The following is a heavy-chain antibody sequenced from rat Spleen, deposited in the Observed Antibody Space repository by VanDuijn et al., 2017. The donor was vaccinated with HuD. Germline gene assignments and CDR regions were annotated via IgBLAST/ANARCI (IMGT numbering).Heavy chain of an antibody. CDR1: GFSFSAFP. J-gene: IGHJ2*01. CDR2: IRPSGADT. Sequence: EVQLVESGGGLVQPGRSMKLSCAASGFSFSAFPMAWVRQAPTKGLEWVATIRPSGADTYYRDSVKGRFTISRDNAKSTLYLQMNSLRSEDTATYYCARHLDYWGQGVMVTVSS. CDR3: ARHLDY. D-gene: IGHD2-1*01. V-gene: IGHV5-46*01.